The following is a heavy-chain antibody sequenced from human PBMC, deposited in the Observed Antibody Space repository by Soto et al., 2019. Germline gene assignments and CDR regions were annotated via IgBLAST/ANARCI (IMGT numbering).Heavy chain of an antibody. V-gene: IGHV3-64D*06. CDR1: GFIFSIYA. CDR3: VKGEYYYDGSAYYPFDY. D-gene: IGHD3-22*01. J-gene: IGHJ4*02. Sequence: AGGSLRLSCSGSGFIFSIYAIHWVRQAPGKGLEYVSLHYADSVKGRFTISRDNSKNTAYLQMSSLRPEDTAVYYCVKGEYYYDGSAYYPFDYWGQGRMVTVSS.